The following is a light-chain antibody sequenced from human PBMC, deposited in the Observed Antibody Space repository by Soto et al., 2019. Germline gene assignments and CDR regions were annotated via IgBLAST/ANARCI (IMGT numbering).Light chain of an antibody. CDR2: GAS. Sequence: EIVLTQSPGTLSLSPGERATLSCRASQSVSSSYLAWYQQKPGQAPRLLIYGASSRATGIPDRFSGSGSGKDFTLTISRLEPEDFAVYYCQQLGTFGQGTKVEIK. V-gene: IGKV3-20*01. CDR1: QSVSSSY. J-gene: IGKJ1*01. CDR3: QQLGT.